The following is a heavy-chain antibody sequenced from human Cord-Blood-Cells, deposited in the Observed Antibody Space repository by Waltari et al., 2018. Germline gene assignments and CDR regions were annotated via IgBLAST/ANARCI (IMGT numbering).Heavy chain of an antibody. Sequence: QVQLQQCGAGLLKPSETLSLTCAVYGGSFSGYYWSWIRQPPGKGLEWIGEINHSGSTNNNPSLKSRVTISVDTSKNQFSLKLSSVTAADTAVYYCARGIQSYGSGSYYNYWGQGTLVTVSS. CDR2: INHSGST. J-gene: IGHJ4*02. D-gene: IGHD3-10*01. CDR1: GGSFSGYY. CDR3: ARGIQSYGSGSYYNY. V-gene: IGHV4-34*01.